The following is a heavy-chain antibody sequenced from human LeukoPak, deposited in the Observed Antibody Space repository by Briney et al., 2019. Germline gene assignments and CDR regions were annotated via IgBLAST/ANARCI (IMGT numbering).Heavy chain of an antibody. J-gene: IGHJ4*02. CDR3: ARHEIGRYYDFWSGYYLYYFDY. Sequence: SQTLSLTCAVPGYSISSGYYWGWIRQPPGKELAWIGSLYHSGSTYYNQSLKSRVTISVDTSKIQVSLKLSSVTAADTAVYYCARHEIGRYYDFWSGYYLYYFDYWGQGTLVTVSS. CDR1: GYSISSGYY. D-gene: IGHD3-3*01. CDR2: LYHSGST. V-gene: IGHV4-38-2*01.